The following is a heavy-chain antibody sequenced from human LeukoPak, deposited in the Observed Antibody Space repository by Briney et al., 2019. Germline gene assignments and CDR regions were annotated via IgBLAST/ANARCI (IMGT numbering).Heavy chain of an antibody. CDR1: GSTFTSYW. CDR3: ATHPGGLQSGFDN. Sequence: GASLKISCKGSGSTFTSYWIGWVRQLPGKGLEWMGLIYPGDSDTRYSPSLQGQVTISVDRSSSTASLQWSRLRASDTAMYYCATHPGGLQSGFDNWGQGTLVTVSS. CDR2: IYPGDSDT. D-gene: IGHD5-24*01. J-gene: IGHJ4*02. V-gene: IGHV5-51*01.